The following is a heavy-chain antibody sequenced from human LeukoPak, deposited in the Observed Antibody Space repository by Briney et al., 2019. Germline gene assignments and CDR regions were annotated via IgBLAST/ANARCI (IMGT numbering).Heavy chain of an antibody. D-gene: IGHD3-10*02. CDR3: AELGITMIGGV. CDR2: VSYDGSNT. CDR1: GFTFSSYG. Sequence: GGSLRFSCAASGFTFSSYGMQWVRQAPGKGLEWVAVVSYDGSNTYYADSVKGRFTISRDNSKNTLYLQMNSLRAEDTAVYYCAELGITMIGGVWGKGTTVTISS. V-gene: IGHV3-30*18. J-gene: IGHJ6*04.